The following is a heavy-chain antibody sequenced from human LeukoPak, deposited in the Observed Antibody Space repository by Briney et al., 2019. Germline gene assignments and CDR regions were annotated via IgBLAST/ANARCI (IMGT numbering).Heavy chain of an antibody. CDR1: GGSISSYY. CDR2: IYYSGST. V-gene: IGHV4-59*01. CDR3: ARIEVLCSSTSCPRWFGP. D-gene: IGHD2-2*01. Sequence: SETLSLTCTVSGGSISSYYWSWIRQPPGKGLEWIGYIYYSGSTNYNPSLKSRVTISVDTSKNQFSLKLSSVTAADTAVYYCARIEVLCSSTSCPRWFGPWGQGTLVTVSS. J-gene: IGHJ5*02.